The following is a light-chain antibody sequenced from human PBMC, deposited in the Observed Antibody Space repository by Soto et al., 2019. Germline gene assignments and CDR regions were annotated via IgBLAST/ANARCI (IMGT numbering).Light chain of an antibody. V-gene: IGKV3-20*01. CDR3: QHYDNTPPSVT. J-gene: IGKJ3*01. Sequence: EIVLTQSPDTLSLSPGERATLSCRASQSVSSDYLVWYQQKPGLPPRLLLYGASRRATAIPDRFSGSGSGTDFILTISRLEPEDFAVCYCQHYDNTPPSVTFGPGTKVDIK. CDR1: QSVSSDY. CDR2: GAS.